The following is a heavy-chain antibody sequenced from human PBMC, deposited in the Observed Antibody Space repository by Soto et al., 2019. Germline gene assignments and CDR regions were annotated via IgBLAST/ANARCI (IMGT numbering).Heavy chain of an antibody. CDR1: GGTFSSYA. V-gene: IGHV1-69*13. Sequence: SVKVSCKASGGTFSSYAISWVRQAPGQGLEWMGGIIPISGTANYAQKFQGRVTITADESTSTAYMELSSLRSEDTAVYYCASQYYDSSGYHQFISHYYYYYYGMDVWGQGTTVTVSS. CDR2: IIPISGTA. D-gene: IGHD3-22*01. CDR3: ASQYYDSSGYHQFISHYYYYYYGMDV. J-gene: IGHJ6*02.